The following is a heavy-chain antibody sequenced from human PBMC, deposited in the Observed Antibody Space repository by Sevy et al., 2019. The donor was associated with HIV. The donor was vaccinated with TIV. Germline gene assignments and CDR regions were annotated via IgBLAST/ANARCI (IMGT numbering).Heavy chain of an antibody. CDR2: ISGSGTTT. J-gene: IGHJ4*02. D-gene: IGHD2-15*01. V-gene: IGHV3-23*01. CDR1: GFPFSSYA. Sequence: GGSLRLSCSASGFPFSSYAMSWVRQAPGKGLEWVSAISGSGTTTYYANSAKGRFTISRDNSKNTLELQMNSLRVDDTAVYYCAKDRSYLRGHCSGGGCFSFDYWGQGSLVTVSS. CDR3: AKDRSYLRGHCSGGGCFSFDY.